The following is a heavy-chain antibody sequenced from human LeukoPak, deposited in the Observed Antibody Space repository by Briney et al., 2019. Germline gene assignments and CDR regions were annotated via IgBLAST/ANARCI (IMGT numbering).Heavy chain of an antibody. CDR1: GGSFSGYY. D-gene: IGHD4-4*01. V-gene: IGHV4-34*01. CDR2: INHSGST. J-gene: IGHJ6*02. Sequence: PSETLSLTCAVYGGSFSGYYWSWIRQPPGKGLEWIGEINHSGSTNYNPSLKSRVTISVDTSKNQFSLKLSSVTAADTAVYYCARFSPTRRPAQDYYYGMDVWGQGTTVTVSS. CDR3: ARFSPTRRPAQDYYYGMDV.